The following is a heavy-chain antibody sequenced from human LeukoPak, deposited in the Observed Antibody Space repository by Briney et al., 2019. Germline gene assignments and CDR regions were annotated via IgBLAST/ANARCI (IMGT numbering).Heavy chain of an antibody. D-gene: IGHD2-2*01. CDR3: ARGGSTSSDY. CDR2: ISSSSSYT. V-gene: IGHV3-21*05. J-gene: IGHJ4*02. Sequence: PGGSLRLACAASGFTFSSYSMNWVRQAPGKGLEWVSYISSSSSYTNYADSVKGRFTISRDNAKNSLYLQMNSLRAEDTAVYYCARGGSTSSDYWGQGTLVTVSS. CDR1: GFTFSSYS.